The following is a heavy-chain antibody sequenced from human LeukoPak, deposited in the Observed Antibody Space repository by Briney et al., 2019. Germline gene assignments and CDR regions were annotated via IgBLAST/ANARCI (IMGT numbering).Heavy chain of an antibody. CDR3: ARASITSPFYFDF. D-gene: IGHD2-2*01. V-gene: IGHV3-20*04. CDR2: INWSGGST. Sequence: GGSLRLSCTASGFAFDEHGMSWVRQVPGKGLEWVSGINWSGGSTGYADPLRGRFTISRDNAKNSLYLQMDSLRAEDTALYYCARASITSPFYFDFGGQGTVVTVSA. J-gene: IGHJ4*02. CDR1: GFAFDEHG.